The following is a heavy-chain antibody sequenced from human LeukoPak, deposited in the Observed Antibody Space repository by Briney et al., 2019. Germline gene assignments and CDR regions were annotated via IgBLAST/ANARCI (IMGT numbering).Heavy chain of an antibody. CDR1: GFTFSSYA. Sequence: GGSLRLSCAASGFTFSSYAMSWVRLAPGKGLEWVSAISGSGGSTYYADSVKGRFTISRDNSKNTLYLQMNSLRAEDTAVYYCAKSSWDSSTAWAFDYWGQGTLVTVSS. J-gene: IGHJ4*02. D-gene: IGHD2-2*01. V-gene: IGHV3-23*01. CDR3: AKSSWDSSTAWAFDY. CDR2: ISGSGGST.